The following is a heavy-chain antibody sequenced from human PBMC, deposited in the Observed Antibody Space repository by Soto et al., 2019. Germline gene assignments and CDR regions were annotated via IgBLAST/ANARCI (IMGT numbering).Heavy chain of an antibody. V-gene: IGHV3-30-3*01. CDR1: GFTFSSYA. Sequence: QVQLVESGGGVVQPGRSLRLSCAASGFTFSSYAMHWVRQAPGKGLECVAVISYDGSNKYYADSVKGRFTITRDNSKNTLYLQVNSLRAEDTAVYYCASPMDVWGQGTTVTVSS. CDR2: ISYDGSNK. J-gene: IGHJ6*02. CDR3: ASPMDV.